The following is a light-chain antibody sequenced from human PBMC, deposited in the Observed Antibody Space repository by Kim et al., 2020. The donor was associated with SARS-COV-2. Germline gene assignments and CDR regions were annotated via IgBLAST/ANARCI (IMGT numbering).Light chain of an antibody. CDR3: QTWGTGIRV. J-gene: IGLJ3*02. CDR1: SGDSSYA. Sequence: ASVKLTCTLSSGDSSYAIAWHQPEPGKGPRYLMKLNSDGSHSKGDGIPDRFSGSSSGAERYLTISSLQSEDEADYSCQTWGTGIRVFGGGTQLTVL. V-gene: IGLV4-69*01. CDR2: LNSDGSH.